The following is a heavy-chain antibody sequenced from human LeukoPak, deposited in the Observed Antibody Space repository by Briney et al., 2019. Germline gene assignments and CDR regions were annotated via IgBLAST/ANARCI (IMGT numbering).Heavy chain of an antibody. CDR3: AKATYYYGSGTSEYFDY. CDR2: ICGSGRSP. Sequence: GGSLRLSCAASGFTFSNYAMSWVRQAPGKGLEWVAVICGSGRSPYYADSVKGRFTISRDNSKNTLYLQMNSLRADDTAVYYCAKATYYYGSGTSEYFDYWGLGILVTVSS. D-gene: IGHD3-10*01. CDR1: GFTFSNYA. J-gene: IGHJ4*02. V-gene: IGHV3-23*01.